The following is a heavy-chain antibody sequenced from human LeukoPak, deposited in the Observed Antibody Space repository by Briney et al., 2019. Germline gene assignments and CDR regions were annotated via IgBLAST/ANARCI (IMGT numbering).Heavy chain of an antibody. CDR2: IYYSGST. CDR3: ARVSVGATYFRAFDI. Sequence: SQTLSLTCTVSGGSISSGDYYWSWIRQPPGKGLEWIGYIYYSGSTYYNPSLKSRVTISVDTSKNQFSLKLSSVTAADTAVYYCARVSVGATYFRAFDIWGQGTMVTVSS. CDR1: GGSISSGDYY. V-gene: IGHV4-30-4*01. J-gene: IGHJ3*02. D-gene: IGHD1-26*01.